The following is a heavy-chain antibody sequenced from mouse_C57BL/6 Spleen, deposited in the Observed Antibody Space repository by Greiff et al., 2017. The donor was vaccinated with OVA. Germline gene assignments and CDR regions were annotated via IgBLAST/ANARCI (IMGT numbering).Heavy chain of an antibody. CDR1: GYAFSSYW. CDR2: IYPGDGDT. Sequence: VQLVESGAELVKPGASVKISCKASGYAFSSYWMNWVKQRPGKGLEWIGQIYPGDGDTNYNGKFKGKATLTADKSSSTAYMQLSSLTSEDSAVYFCARTRYYGSSYEGYFDYWGQGTTLTVSS. V-gene: IGHV1-80*01. J-gene: IGHJ2*01. CDR3: ARTRYYGSSYEGYFDY. D-gene: IGHD1-1*01.